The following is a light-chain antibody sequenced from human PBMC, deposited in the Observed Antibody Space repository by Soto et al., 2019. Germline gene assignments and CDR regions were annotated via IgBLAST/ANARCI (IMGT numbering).Light chain of an antibody. CDR3: QQYSSWPPFT. CDR1: QSVSNN. CDR2: DTS. V-gene: IGKV3-15*01. J-gene: IGKJ5*01. Sequence: EIVMTQSPATLSVSPGERATLSCRASQSVSNNLAWYQQKPGQAPRLLIYDTSTRATGIPARFSGSGSGTEFTLTISSLQSEDFAVYYCQQYSSWPPFTFGQGTRLEI.